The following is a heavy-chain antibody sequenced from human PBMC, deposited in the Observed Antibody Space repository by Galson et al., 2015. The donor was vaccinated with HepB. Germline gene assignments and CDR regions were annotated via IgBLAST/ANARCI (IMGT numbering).Heavy chain of an antibody. CDR3: ARPQLVEYYDFWSGYWGYMDV. D-gene: IGHD3-3*01. J-gene: IGHJ6*03. CDR2: ISYDGSNK. V-gene: IGHV3-30-3*01. Sequence: LRLSCAASGFTFSSYAMHWVRQAPGKGLEWVAVISYDGSNKYYAGSVKGRFTISRDNSKNTLYLQMNSLRAEDTAVYYCARPQLVEYYDFWSGYWGYMDVWGKGTTVTVSS. CDR1: GFTFSSYA.